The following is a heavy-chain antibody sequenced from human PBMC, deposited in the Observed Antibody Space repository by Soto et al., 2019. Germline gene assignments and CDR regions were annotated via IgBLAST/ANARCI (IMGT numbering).Heavy chain of an antibody. CDR1: GGSINNYY. V-gene: IGHV4-59*08. CDR3: ARVAYRGGWYWFDP. D-gene: IGHD6-19*01. CDR2: IYYSGGT. Sequence: SETLSLTCTVSGGSINNYYWSWIRQPPGKGLEWIGHIYYSGGTNYNPSLKSRVTISVDTSKKQFSLNLTSVTAADTAVYYCARVAYRGGWYWFDPWGQGTLVTVSS. J-gene: IGHJ5*02.